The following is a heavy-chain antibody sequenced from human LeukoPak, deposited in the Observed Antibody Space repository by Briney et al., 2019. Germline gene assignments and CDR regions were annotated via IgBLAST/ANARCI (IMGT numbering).Heavy chain of an antibody. CDR3: AKDPTYGEPRKSFDY. Sequence: PGGSLRLSCAASGFTFSSYAMSWVRQAPGKGLEWVSAISGSGGSTYYADSVKGRFIISRDNSKNTLYLQMNSLRAEDTAVYYCAKDPTYGEPRKSFDYWGQGTLVTVSS. CDR2: ISGSGGST. D-gene: IGHD1-14*01. J-gene: IGHJ4*02. CDR1: GFTFSSYA. V-gene: IGHV3-23*01.